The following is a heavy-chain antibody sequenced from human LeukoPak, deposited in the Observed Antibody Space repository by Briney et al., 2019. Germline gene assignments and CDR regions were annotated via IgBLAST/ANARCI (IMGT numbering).Heavy chain of an antibody. CDR1: GYSFGTYW. V-gene: IGHV5-51*01. Sequence: GEPLKISCKGYGYSFGTYWIGWVRQMPGKGLEWMGIMYPSDSDTRYSPSFQDQVTISADKSISTAYLHWSSLKASDSAMYYCATHGVGSSWFGFDSWGQGTLVTASS. CDR2: MYPSDSDT. D-gene: IGHD6-13*01. CDR3: ATHGVGSSWFGFDS. J-gene: IGHJ4*02.